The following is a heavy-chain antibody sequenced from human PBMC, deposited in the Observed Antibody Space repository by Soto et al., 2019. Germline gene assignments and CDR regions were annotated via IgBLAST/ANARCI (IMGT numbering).Heavy chain of an antibody. J-gene: IGHJ5*02. D-gene: IGHD2-15*01. CDR3: ATLGIVVVAATLSSARWFDP. V-gene: IGHV1-24*01. CDR1: GYTLTELS. CDR2: FDPEDGGT. Sequence: ASVKVSCKVSGYTLTELSMHWVRQAPGKGLEWMGGFDPEDGGTIYAQKFQGRVTMTEDTSTDTAYMELSSLRSEDTAVYYCATLGIVVVAATLSSARWFDPWGQGTLVTVSS.